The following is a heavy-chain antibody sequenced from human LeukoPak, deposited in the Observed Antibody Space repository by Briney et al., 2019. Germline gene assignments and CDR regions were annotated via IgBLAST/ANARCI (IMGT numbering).Heavy chain of an antibody. V-gene: IGHV3-23*01. CDR1: GFTFSSYA. D-gene: IGHD3-22*01. Sequence: GSLRLSCAASGFTFSSYAMSWVRQAPGKGLEWVSAISGSGGSTYYADSVKGRFTISRDNSKNTLYLQMNSLRAEDTAVYYCAKDIPTYYYDSSAPSDAFDIWGQGTMVTVSS. J-gene: IGHJ3*02. CDR2: ISGSGGST. CDR3: AKDIPTYYYDSSAPSDAFDI.